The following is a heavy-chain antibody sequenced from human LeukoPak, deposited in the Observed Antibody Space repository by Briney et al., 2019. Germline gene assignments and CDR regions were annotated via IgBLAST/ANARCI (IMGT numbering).Heavy chain of an antibody. V-gene: IGHV4-61*02. CDR2: IYTSGST. CDR1: GGSISSGSYY. CDR3: ARVVGSGSYSLDY. Sequence: SETLSLTCTVSGGSISSGSYYWSWIRQPAGKGLEWIGRIYTSGSTNYNPSLKSRVTMSVDTSKNQFSLKLSSVTAADTAVYYCARVVGSGSYSLDYWGQGTLVTVSS. J-gene: IGHJ4*02. D-gene: IGHD1-26*01.